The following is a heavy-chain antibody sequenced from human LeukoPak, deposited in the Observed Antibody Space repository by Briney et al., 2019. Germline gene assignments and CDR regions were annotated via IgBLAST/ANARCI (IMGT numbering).Heavy chain of an antibody. J-gene: IGHJ5*02. CDR1: GFTFSDYY. V-gene: IGHV3-11*01. D-gene: IGHD3-10*01. Sequence: GGSLRLSCAASGFTFSDYYMSWIRQAPGKGLEWVSYISSSGSTIYYADSVKGRFTISRDNAKNSLYLQMNSLRAEDTAVYYCAKDEITMVRGVIPHWFDPWGQGTLVTVSS. CDR3: AKDEITMVRGVIPHWFDP. CDR2: ISSSGSTI.